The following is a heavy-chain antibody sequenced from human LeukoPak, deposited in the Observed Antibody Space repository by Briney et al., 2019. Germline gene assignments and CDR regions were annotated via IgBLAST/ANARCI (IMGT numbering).Heavy chain of an antibody. Sequence: GGSLRLSCAASGFTFSSYEMNWVRQAPGKGLEWVSYISSSGSTIYYADSVKGRFTISRDNAKNSLYLQMNSLRAEDTAVYYCARACSSTSCLDYWGQGTLVTVSS. V-gene: IGHV3-48*03. J-gene: IGHJ4*02. CDR1: GFTFSSYE. D-gene: IGHD2-2*01. CDR3: ARACSSTSCLDY. CDR2: ISSSGSTI.